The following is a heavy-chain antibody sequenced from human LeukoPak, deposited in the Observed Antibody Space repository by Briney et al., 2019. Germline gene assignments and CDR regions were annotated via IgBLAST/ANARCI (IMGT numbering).Heavy chain of an antibody. CDR3: AKGGYKGDFFDY. CDR1: GFTFSTYA. J-gene: IGHJ4*02. Sequence: GGSLRLSCAASGFTFSTYAMTWVRQAPGKGLEWVSSISASADRTYYADSVKGRFTISRDSSKNTLDLQMNSLRAEDTAVFYCAKGGYKGDFFDYWGQGSLVTVSS. CDR2: ISASADRT. D-gene: IGHD1-14*01. V-gene: IGHV3-23*01.